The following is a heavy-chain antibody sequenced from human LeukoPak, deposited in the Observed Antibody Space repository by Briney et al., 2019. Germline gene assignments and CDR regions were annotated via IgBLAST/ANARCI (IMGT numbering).Heavy chain of an antibody. CDR2: ISGSGLNA. V-gene: IGHV3-23*01. CDR3: VKRTMAGVLERRAYYFDY. Sequence: GGSLRLSCAASGFTFSNTAMSWVRQAPGKGLEWLSIISGSGLNAYYADSVKGRFTISRDNSKSTLFLQMNSLRAEDTALYYCVKRTMAGVLERRAYYFDYWGQGSLVTVSS. CDR1: GFTFSNTA. J-gene: IGHJ4*02. D-gene: IGHD2-2*01.